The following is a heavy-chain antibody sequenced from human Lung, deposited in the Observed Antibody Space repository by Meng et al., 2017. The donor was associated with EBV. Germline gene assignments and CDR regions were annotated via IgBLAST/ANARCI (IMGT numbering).Heavy chain of an antibody. J-gene: IGHJ5*01. D-gene: IGHD2-21*01. Sequence: EVKVLGSGGGLVLPGGSLILSCEASGFTLSSYWVHWVRQVPGKGLVWVSRINSDGSVITYADSVKGRFTISRDNAKNTVYLQMNNLRAEDTAVYYCAKDCFGDKDSWGRGTLVTVSS. V-gene: IGHV3-74*03. CDR3: AKDCFGDKDS. CDR2: INSDGSVI. CDR1: GFTLSSYW.